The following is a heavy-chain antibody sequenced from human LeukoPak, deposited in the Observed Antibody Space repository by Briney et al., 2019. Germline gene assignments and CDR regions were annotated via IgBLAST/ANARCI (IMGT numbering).Heavy chain of an antibody. D-gene: IGHD6-6*01. Sequence: SQTLSLTCTVSGGSISSGSYYWSWIRQPAGKGLEWIGRIHTSGSTNYNPSLKSRVTISVDTSKNQFSLKLSSVTAADTAVYYCARESEYSSSNYYYYGMDVWGQGTTVTVSS. CDR1: GGSISSGSYY. V-gene: IGHV4-61*02. CDR2: IHTSGST. CDR3: ARESEYSSSNYYYYGMDV. J-gene: IGHJ6*02.